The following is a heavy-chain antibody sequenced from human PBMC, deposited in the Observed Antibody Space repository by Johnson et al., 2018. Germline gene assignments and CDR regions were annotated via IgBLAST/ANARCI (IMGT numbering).Heavy chain of an antibody. CDR1: GFTFSSYS. Sequence: EVQLVETGGGLVQPGGSLRFSCAASGFTFSSYSMNWVRQAPGKGLEWVSSISSSSSYIYYADSVKGRLTISRDNAKNSLYLKMNSLRAEDTAVYYCARHLGSGGYCGSWGQGTLVIVSS. CDR2: ISSSSSYI. J-gene: IGHJ4*02. D-gene: IGHD3-10*01. V-gene: IGHV3-21*01. CDR3: ARHLGSGGYCGS.